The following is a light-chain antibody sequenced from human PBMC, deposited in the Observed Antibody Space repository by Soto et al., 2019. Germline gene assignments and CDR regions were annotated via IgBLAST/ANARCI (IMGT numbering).Light chain of an antibody. CDR1: SSDVGDYNY. J-gene: IGLJ2*01. CDR3: SSYTSRSTLV. CDR2: DVS. Sequence: QSALTQPASVSGSPGQSSTISCTGTSSDVGDYNYVSWYQQHPGKAPKLMIYDVSNRPSGVSNRFSGSKSGNTASLTVSGLQAEDEADYYCSSYTSRSTLVFGGGTKLTVL. V-gene: IGLV2-14*01.